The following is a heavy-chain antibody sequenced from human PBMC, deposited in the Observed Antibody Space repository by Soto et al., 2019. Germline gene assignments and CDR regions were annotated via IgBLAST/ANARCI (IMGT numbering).Heavy chain of an antibody. CDR1: GFTFSSFW. Sequence: PGGSLRLSCAASGFTFSSFWMNWVRQAPGKGLEWVANINQDGNEDNLLDSVKGRFTISRDNAKNSLFLQMNSLRVDDTAVYYCARTGDGHHDFLDYWGQGALVTVSS. V-gene: IGHV3-7*01. J-gene: IGHJ4*02. D-gene: IGHD1-1*01. CDR2: INQDGNED. CDR3: ARTGDGHHDFLDY.